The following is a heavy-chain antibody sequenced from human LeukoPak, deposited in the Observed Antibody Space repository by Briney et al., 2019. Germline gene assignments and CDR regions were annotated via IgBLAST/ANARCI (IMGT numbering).Heavy chain of an antibody. Sequence: PSETLSLTCAVSGGSVSSPKWWSWVRQPPGKGLEWIGEIYHSGSTNYNPSLKSRVTISVDKSKNQFSLKLSSVTAADTAVYYCARYRGANGYYFDYWGQGTLVTVSS. CDR3: ARYRGANGYYFDY. CDR1: GGSVSSPKW. D-gene: IGHD3-10*01. CDR2: IYHSGST. V-gene: IGHV4-4*02. J-gene: IGHJ4*02.